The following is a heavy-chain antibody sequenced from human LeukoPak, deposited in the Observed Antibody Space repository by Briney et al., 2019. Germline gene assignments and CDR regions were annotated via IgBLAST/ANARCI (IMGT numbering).Heavy chain of an antibody. J-gene: IGHJ5*02. V-gene: IGHV5-51*01. CDR2: IYPGDPDT. Sequence: GESLKISCKGSGYSFTSYWIGWVRQMPGKGLEWMGIIYPGDPDTRYSPSFQGQVTISADKSISTAYLQWSSLKASDTAMYYCARASAAGRSLNWFDPWGQGTLVTVSS. CDR3: ARASAAGRSLNWFDP. CDR1: GYSFTSYW. D-gene: IGHD6-13*01.